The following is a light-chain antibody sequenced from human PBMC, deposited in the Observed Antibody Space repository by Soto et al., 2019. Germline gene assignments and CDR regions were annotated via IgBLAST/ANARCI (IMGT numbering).Light chain of an antibody. CDR3: QQYNSLPLT. Sequence: EIVLTQSPGTLSLSPGERATLSCRASQSVSSLAWYQQKPGQAPRLLIYGASTRATGIPDRLSGSGSGTDFTLTISRLEPEDFAVYYCQQYNSLPLTFGGGTKVEIK. V-gene: IGKV3-20*01. CDR2: GAS. CDR1: QSVSS. J-gene: IGKJ4*01.